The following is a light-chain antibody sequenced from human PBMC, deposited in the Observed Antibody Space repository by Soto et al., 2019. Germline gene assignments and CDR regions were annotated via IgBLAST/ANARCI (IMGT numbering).Light chain of an antibody. Sequence: EIVLTQSPATLSLSPGGGATLSCRASQSVSSTFLAWYQHKPGRPPRLLIYGASSRATDIPDRFSGGGSGTDFTLTISSLEPEDFAVYYCQQRAWWPWTLGQGTKVDIK. CDR3: QQRAWWPWT. V-gene: IGKV3D-20*02. CDR1: QSVSSTF. J-gene: IGKJ1*01. CDR2: GAS.